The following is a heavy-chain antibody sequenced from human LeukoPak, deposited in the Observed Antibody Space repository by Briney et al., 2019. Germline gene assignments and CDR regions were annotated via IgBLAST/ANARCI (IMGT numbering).Heavy chain of an antibody. D-gene: IGHD4-17*01. CDR3: AGGLRSGLIDY. J-gene: IGHJ4*02. CDR2: SGTRSGTK. V-gene: IGHV3-21*04. CDR1: GFTVSSLA. Sequence: GGSLRLSCAASGFTVSSLAMHWVRQAPGKGLEWVSSSGTRSGTKYYADSVKGRFTISRDSAMNSVSLQINSLRAEDTAVYYCAGGLRSGLIDYWGQGTLVTVSS.